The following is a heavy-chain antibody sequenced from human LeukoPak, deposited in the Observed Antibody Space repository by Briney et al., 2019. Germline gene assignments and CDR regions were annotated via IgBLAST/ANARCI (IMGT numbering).Heavy chain of an antibody. D-gene: IGHD6-13*01. J-gene: IGHJ1*01. CDR2: ISWNSGSI. CDR3: AKEASSSWYGEYFQH. Sequence: GGSLRLSCAASGYTFGDYGMSWVRQAPGKGLEWVSGISWNSGSIGYADSVKGRFTISRDNAKNSLYLQMNSLRAEDTALYYCAKEASSSWYGEYFQHWGQGTLVTVSS. V-gene: IGHV3-9*01. CDR1: GYTFGDYG.